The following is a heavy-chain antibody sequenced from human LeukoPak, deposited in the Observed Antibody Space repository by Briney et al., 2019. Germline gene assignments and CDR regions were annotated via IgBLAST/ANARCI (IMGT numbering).Heavy chain of an antibody. CDR1: GFTFNSYS. CDR3: ARDFLSVDPAFDI. D-gene: IGHD3-3*01. V-gene: IGHV3-21*01. Sequence: PGGSLRLSCAASGFTFNSYSMNWVRQAPGKGLEWVSSISSSSSYIYYADSVKGRFTISRDNAKNSLYLQMNSLRAEDTAVHYCARDFLSVDPAFDIWAKGQWSPSLQ. CDR2: ISSSSSYI. J-gene: IGHJ3*02.